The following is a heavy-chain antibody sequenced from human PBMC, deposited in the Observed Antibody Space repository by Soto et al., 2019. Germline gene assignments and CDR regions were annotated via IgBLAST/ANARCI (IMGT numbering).Heavy chain of an antibody. CDR3: ASGRGNYVV. D-gene: IGHD1-7*01. CDR1: GFTFSSYG. V-gene: IGHV3-30*03. J-gene: IGHJ6*04. CDR2: ISYDGSNK. Sequence: GGSLRLSCAASGFTFSSYGMHWVRQAPGKGLEWVAVISYDGSNKYYADSVKGRFTISRDNSKNTLYLQMNSLRAEDTAVYYCASGRGNYVVWGKGTTVTVSS.